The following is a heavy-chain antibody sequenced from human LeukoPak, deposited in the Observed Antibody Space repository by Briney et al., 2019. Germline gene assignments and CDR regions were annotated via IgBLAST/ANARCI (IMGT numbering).Heavy chain of an antibody. Sequence: GASVKVSCKASGYTFTGYYMHWVRQAPGQGLEWMGWINPNSGGTNYAQKFQGRVTMTRDTSISTAYMELSRLRSDDTAVYYCAGRSGYDILTGYYRPELDYWGQGTLVTVSS. V-gene: IGHV1-2*02. J-gene: IGHJ4*02. D-gene: IGHD3-9*01. CDR1: GYTFTGYY. CDR3: AGRSGYDILTGYYRPELDY. CDR2: INPNSGGT.